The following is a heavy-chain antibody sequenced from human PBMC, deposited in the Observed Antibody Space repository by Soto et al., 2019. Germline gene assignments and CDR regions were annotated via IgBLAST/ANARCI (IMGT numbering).Heavy chain of an antibody. CDR2: IHYSGST. V-gene: IGHV4-39*01. CDR3: AREVGFCSGGTCNSLNVFDF. D-gene: IGHD2-15*01. J-gene: IGHJ3*01. Sequence: QLQLQESGPGLVKPSETLSLTCTVSGGSISISSFYWGWVRQPPGKGLEWVGSIHYSGSTYYNPSFGSRVTISVDTSENQFSLKLRSVTATDTAVYYCAREVGFCSGGTCNSLNVFDFWGQGTVVTVSS. CDR1: GGSISISSFY.